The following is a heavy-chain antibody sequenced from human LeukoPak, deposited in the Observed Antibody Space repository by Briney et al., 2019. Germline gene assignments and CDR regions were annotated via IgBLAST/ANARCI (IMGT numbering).Heavy chain of an antibody. J-gene: IGHJ6*03. CDR3: ARRLAAAGTVYYYYYYYMDV. V-gene: IGHV4-39*07. D-gene: IGHD6-13*01. CDR2: INHSGST. CDR1: GGSISSSSYY. Sequence: SETLSLTCTVSGGSISSSSYYWSWIRQPPGKGLEWIGEINHSGSTNYNPSLKSRVTISVDTSKNQFSLKLSSVTAADTAVYYCARRLAAAGTVYYYYYYYMDVWGKGTTVTISS.